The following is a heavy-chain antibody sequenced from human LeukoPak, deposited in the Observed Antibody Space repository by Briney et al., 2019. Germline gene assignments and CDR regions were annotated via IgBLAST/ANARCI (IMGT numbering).Heavy chain of an antibody. V-gene: IGHV3-66*01. D-gene: IGHD6-19*01. Sequence: GGYLRLSCVVSGFVVSANDVSWVRQAPGQGLEWVSITYSDGRTFYADSVKDRFTISRDNSHNTVYLQMKNMRSEDTAIYFCARGLLGYSGLFRDWGQGTLITVSS. J-gene: IGHJ4*02. CDR1: GFVVSAND. CDR2: TYSDGRT. CDR3: ARGLLGYSGLFRD.